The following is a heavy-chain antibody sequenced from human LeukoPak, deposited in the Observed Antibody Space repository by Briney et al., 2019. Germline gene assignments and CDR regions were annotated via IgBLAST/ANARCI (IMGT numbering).Heavy chain of an antibody. J-gene: IGHJ4*02. CDR3: TRLGSIDYDSSGPAGY. Sequence: GESLKISCKGSGYSFTSYWIGWVRQMPGKGLEWMGIIYPGDSDTRYSPSFQGQVTISADKSISTAYLQWSSLKASDTAMYYCTRLGSIDYDSSGPAGYWGQGTLVTVSS. V-gene: IGHV5-51*01. D-gene: IGHD3-22*01. CDR1: GYSFTSYW. CDR2: IYPGDSDT.